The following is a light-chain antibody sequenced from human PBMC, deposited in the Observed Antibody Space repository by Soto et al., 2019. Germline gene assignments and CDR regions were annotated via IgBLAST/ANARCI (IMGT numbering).Light chain of an antibody. Sequence: SYELTQAPSVSVAPGQTASITCGGDNIGNKLVHWYQQKPGQAPVLVVYDDSDRPSGIPERFSGSNSGNTATLTISRVEAGDEADYYCQAWDSDSDLYVVFGGGTQLTVL. CDR1: NIGNKL. CDR3: QAWDSDSDLYVV. CDR2: DDS. J-gene: IGLJ2*01. V-gene: IGLV3-21*02.